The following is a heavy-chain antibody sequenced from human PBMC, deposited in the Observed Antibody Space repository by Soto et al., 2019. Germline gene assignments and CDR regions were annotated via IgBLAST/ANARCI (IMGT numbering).Heavy chain of an antibody. CDR3: ARVLGGMGTVPFEY. CDR1: GFTFSSYA. Sequence: GGSLRLSCAASGFTFSSYAMHWVRQAPGTGLEWVAVISCEGSNKYYADSVKGRFTISRDNSKNTLYLQMNSLRTEDTAVYYWARVLGGMGTVPFEYWGQGALVTVSS. V-gene: IGHV3-30-3*01. CDR2: ISCEGSNK. D-gene: IGHD5-18*01. J-gene: IGHJ4*02.